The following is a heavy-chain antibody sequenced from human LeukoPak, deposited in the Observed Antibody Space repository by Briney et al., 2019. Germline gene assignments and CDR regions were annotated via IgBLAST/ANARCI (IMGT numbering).Heavy chain of an antibody. CDR3: ARTRGSSWPFDY. V-gene: IGHV1-18*01. D-gene: IGHD6-13*01. J-gene: IGHJ4*02. CDR1: GYTFTSYG. Sequence: GASVKVSCKASGYTFTSYGISWVRQAPGQGLEWMGWISAYNGNTNYAQKLQGRVTITRDTSASTAYMELSSLRSEDTAVYYCARTRGSSWPFDYWGQGTLVTVSS. CDR2: ISAYNGNT.